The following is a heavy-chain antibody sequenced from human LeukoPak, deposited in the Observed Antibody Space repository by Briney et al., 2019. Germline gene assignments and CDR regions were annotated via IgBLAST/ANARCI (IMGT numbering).Heavy chain of an antibody. D-gene: IGHD6-6*01. Sequence: GGSLRLSCAASGFSFSTYGIHWVRQAPGKGLEGVAVMWYDGSKDYYADSVKGRFTISRDTSENTLYLQMNNLRAEDTAVYYCAKDRETYEYTFDYWGQGTLVTVSS. CDR2: MWYDGSKD. V-gene: IGHV3-33*06. J-gene: IGHJ4*02. CDR1: GFSFSTYG. CDR3: AKDRETYEYTFDY.